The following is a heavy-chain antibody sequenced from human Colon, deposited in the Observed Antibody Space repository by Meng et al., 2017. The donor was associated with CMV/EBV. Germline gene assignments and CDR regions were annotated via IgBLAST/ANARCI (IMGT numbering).Heavy chain of an antibody. V-gene: IGHV3-23*01. CDR3: AKGHSDTVTAPDY. CDR1: GCSLRTYT. D-gene: IGHD2-21*02. J-gene: IGHJ4*02. CDR2: IRGSGGGM. Sequence: WAAVGCSLRTYTMSWVRQAPGRGLEWVSRIRGSGGGMYYADSVKGRFTISRDNSKNILYLQMNSLRAEDSAVYYCAKGHSDTVTAPDYWGQGTLVTVSS.